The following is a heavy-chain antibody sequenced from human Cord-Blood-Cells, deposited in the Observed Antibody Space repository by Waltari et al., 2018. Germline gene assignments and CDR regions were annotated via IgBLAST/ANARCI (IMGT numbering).Heavy chain of an antibody. CDR3: ASPWSVAADAFDI. J-gene: IGHJ3*02. D-gene: IGHD2-15*01. Sequence: QVQLQESGTGLVKPSQTLSLTCTVSGGSISSGGYYWSWIRQHPGKGLEWIGYIYYRGSTYYNPSLKVRVTISVDTSKNQFSLKLSSVTAADTAVYYCASPWSVAADAFDIWGQGTMVTVSS. V-gene: IGHV4-31*03. CDR1: GGSISSGGYY. CDR2: IYYRGST.